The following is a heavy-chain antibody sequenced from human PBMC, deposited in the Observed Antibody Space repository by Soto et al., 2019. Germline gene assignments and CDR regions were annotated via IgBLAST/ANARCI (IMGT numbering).Heavy chain of an antibody. CDR1: GGSISSYY. J-gene: IGHJ4*02. CDR3: ASMGYHYGSGSYPLDY. Sequence: QVQLQESGPGLVKPSETLSLTCTVSGGSISSYYWTWIRQPPGKGLEWIGFIYNSGSTHYNPSLRSRVTLSVXTXKXXFSLKLRSVTAADTAVYYCASMGYHYGSGSYPLDYWGQGTLVTVSS. CDR2: IYNSGST. D-gene: IGHD3-10*01. V-gene: IGHV4-4*08.